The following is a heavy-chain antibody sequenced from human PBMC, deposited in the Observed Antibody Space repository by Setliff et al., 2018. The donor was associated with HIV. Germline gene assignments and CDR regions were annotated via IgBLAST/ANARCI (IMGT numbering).Heavy chain of an antibody. V-gene: IGHV3-11*06. J-gene: IGHJ3*01. Sequence: PGGSLRLSCAASGFSFSDYYMSWVRQAPGKGLEWLSYISSNSGSYTSYADSVKGRFTISRDNARNSLCLQMNSLRAEDTAVYFCAREKGCDGGTCGKAFDVWGQGAMVTVSS. CDR2: ISSNSGSYT. CDR3: AREKGCDGGTCGKAFDV. CDR1: GFSFSDYY. D-gene: IGHD1-1*01.